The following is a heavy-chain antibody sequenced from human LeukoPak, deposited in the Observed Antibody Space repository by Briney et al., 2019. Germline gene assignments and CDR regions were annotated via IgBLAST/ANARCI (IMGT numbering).Heavy chain of an antibody. V-gene: IGHV1-18*01. CDR1: GYTFTSYG. CDR2: ISAYNGNT. D-gene: IGHD3-22*01. J-gene: IGHJ1*01. CDR3: ARDPTNYYDSSGYEFQH. Sequence: GASVKVSCKASGYTFTSYGISWVRQAPGQGLEWMGWISAYNGNTNYAQKLQGRVTMTTDTSTSTAYMELRSLRPDDTAVYYCARDPTNYYDSSGYEFQHWGQGTLVTVSS.